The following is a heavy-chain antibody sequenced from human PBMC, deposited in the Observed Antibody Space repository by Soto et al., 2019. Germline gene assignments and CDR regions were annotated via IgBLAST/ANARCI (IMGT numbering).Heavy chain of an antibody. CDR3: VSRGDSYASHGYYPDGFDI. J-gene: IGHJ3*02. CDR2: IYPGVSDT. V-gene: IGHV5-51*01. D-gene: IGHD3-22*01. Sequence: PGESPKISCKGSGYSFTSYWIGWVRQMPGKGLEWVGIIYPGVSDTRYSPSFQGQVTNSADKSISTAYLQGSSLQASDSAMYYCVSRGDSYASHGYYPDGFDIWGQGTMVTVSS. CDR1: GYSFTSYW.